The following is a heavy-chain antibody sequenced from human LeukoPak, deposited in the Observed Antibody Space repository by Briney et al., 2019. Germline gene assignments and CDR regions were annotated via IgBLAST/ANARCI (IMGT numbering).Heavy chain of an antibody. D-gene: IGHD3-16*01. J-gene: IGHJ6*03. Sequence: SETLSLTCAVYGGSFSGYYWSWIRQPPGKGLEWIGEINHSGSTNYNPSLKGRVTISVDTSKNQFSLKLSSVTAADTAVYYCARTPRRYYYYYMDVWGKGTTVTVSS. CDR2: INHSGST. CDR1: GGSFSGYY. V-gene: IGHV4-34*01. CDR3: ARTPRRYYYYYMDV.